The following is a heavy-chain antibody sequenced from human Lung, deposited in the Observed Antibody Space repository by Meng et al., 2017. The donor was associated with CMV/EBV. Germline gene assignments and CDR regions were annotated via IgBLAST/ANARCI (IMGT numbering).Heavy chain of an antibody. CDR3: ARRVGSGKYFFDY. D-gene: IGHD3-10*01. V-gene: IGHV4-34*01. CDR2: INQSEST. CDR1: GGSVTGYF. J-gene: IGHJ4*02. Sequence: DVCGGSVTGYFCSWIRQSTGKGLEWIAEINQSESTNYNTSIKSRVTISVDTSKNQFSLRLKSVTVADTGVYFCARRVGSGKYFFDYWSQGTLVTVSS.